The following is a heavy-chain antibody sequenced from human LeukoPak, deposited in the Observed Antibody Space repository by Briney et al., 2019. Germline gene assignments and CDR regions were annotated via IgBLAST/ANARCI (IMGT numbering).Heavy chain of an antibody. CDR1: GGSISGSSYY. V-gene: IGHV4-39*02. CDR2: IYYSGST. Sequence: SETLSLTCTVSGGSISGSSYYWGWIRQPPGKGLEWIGSIYYSGSTYYNPSLKSRVTISVDTSKNQFSLKLNSVTATDTAVYYCARGRGDYWGQGTLVTVSS. J-gene: IGHJ4*02. CDR3: ARGRGDY.